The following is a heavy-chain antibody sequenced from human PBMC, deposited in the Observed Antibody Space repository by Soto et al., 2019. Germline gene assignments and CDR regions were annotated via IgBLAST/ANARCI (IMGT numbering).Heavy chain of an antibody. CDR1: GGSISSYY. D-gene: IGHD3-16*01. CDR3: ARVLTETLPTLDYYGMDV. J-gene: IGHJ6*02. Sequence: QVQLQESGPGLVKPSETLSLTCTVSGGSISSYYWSWIRQPPGKGLEWIGYIYYSGSTNYNPSLKSRVTISVDTSKYLFSLKLSSVTAADTAVYYCARVLTETLPTLDYYGMDVWGQGTTVTVSS. V-gene: IGHV4-59*01. CDR2: IYYSGST.